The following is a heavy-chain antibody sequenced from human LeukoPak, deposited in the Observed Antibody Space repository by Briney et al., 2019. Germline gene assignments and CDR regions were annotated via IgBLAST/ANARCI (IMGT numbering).Heavy chain of an antibody. CDR1: GSTFSNYA. D-gene: IGHD2-15*01. CDR2: IDGSARNT. Sequence: GGSLRLSCAASGSTFSNYAMGWVRQAPGKGLEWVSSIDGSARNTYYAGSVKGRFTISRDNSKNTLYLQMKSLGADDTALYYCGKEYCDGSRCYGAMDVWGQGTTVTVS. J-gene: IGHJ6*02. V-gene: IGHV3-23*01. CDR3: GKEYCDGSRCYGAMDV.